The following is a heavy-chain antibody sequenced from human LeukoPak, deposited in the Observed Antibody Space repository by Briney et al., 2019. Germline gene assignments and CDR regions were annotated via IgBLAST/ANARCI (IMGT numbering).Heavy chain of an antibody. V-gene: IGHV3-11*04. Sequence: GGSLRLSCAASGFTFSDYYMSWIRQAPGKGLEWVSYISSSGSTIYYADSVKGRFTISRDNAKNSLYLQMNSLRAEDTAVYYCAKDARTSSGLPLDWGQGTLVTVSS. CDR1: GFTFSDYY. D-gene: IGHD6-19*01. J-gene: IGHJ4*02. CDR3: AKDARTSSGLPLD. CDR2: ISSSGSTI.